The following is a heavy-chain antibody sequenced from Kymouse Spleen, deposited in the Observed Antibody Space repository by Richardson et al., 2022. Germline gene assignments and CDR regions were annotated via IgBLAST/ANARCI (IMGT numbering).Heavy chain of an antibody. D-gene: IGHD2-2*02. CDR1: GFTFSSYG. Sequence: QVQLVESGGGVVQPGRSLRLSCAASGFTFSSYGMHWVRQAPGKGLEWVAVIWYDGSNKYYADSVKGRFTISRDNSKNTLYLQMNSLRAEDTAVYYCAREGYCSSTSCLNWFDPWGQGTLVTVSS. CDR2: IWYDGSNK. J-gene: IGHJ5*02. V-gene: IGHV3-33*01. CDR3: AREGYCSSTSCLNWFDP.